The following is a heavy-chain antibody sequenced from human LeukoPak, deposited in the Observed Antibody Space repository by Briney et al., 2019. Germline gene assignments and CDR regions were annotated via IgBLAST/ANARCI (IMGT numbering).Heavy chain of an antibody. Sequence: GGSLRLSCAASGFTFTSYAMNWVRQAPGKGLEWVSSISSSSSYIYYADSVKGRFTISRDNAKNSLYLQMNNLRAEDTAVYYCARTYGDYIVDIWGQGTMVTVSS. CDR2: ISSSSSYI. D-gene: IGHD4-17*01. CDR1: GFTFTSYA. CDR3: ARTYGDYIVDI. J-gene: IGHJ3*02. V-gene: IGHV3-21*01.